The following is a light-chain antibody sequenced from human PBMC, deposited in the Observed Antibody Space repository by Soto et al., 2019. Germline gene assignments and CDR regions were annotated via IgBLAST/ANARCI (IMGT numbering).Light chain of an antibody. CDR1: SSNIGNNY. J-gene: IGLJ1*01. V-gene: IGLV1-51*01. CDR2: DNN. Sequence: QTVVTQPPSVSAAPGQKVTISCSGSSSNIGNNYVSWYQQVPGTAPQLLIYDNNKRPSGIPDRFSGSKSGTSATLGITGLQTGDEADYYCGTWDSSLSAAVFGTGTKLTVL. CDR3: GTWDSSLSAAV.